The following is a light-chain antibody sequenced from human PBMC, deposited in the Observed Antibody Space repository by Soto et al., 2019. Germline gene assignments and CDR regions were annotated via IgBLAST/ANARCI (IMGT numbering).Light chain of an antibody. CDR2: EVS. CDR3: SSYTSSSTYVI. Sequence: QSALTQPASVSGSPGQSITISCTGTSSDVGGYNYVSWYQQHPVKAPKLMIYEVSNRPSGVSNRFSGSKSGNTASLTISWLQAEDEADYYCSSYTSSSTYVIFGGGTKLTVL. CDR1: SSDVGGYNY. J-gene: IGLJ2*01. V-gene: IGLV2-14*01.